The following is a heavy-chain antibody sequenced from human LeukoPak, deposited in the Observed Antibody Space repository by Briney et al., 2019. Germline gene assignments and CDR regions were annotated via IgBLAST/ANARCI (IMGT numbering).Heavy chain of an antibody. CDR3: ASGNWNDRAFDI. D-gene: IGHD1-20*01. CDR1: GFTFTSCW. Sequence: GGSLRLSCAASGFTFTSCWMNWVRQAPGKGLEWVANIKPDGSEKYYVDSVKGRFTISRDNAKSSLFLQMNSLRAEDTAVYYCASGNWNDRAFDIWGQGTMVAVSS. J-gene: IGHJ3*02. V-gene: IGHV3-7*01. CDR2: IKPDGSEK.